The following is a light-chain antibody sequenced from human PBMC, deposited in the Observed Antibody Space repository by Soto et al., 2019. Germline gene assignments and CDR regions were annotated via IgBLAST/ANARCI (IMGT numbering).Light chain of an antibody. J-gene: IGLJ2*01. CDR2: SNN. Sequence: QSVLTQPPSASGTPGQRVTISCSGSSSNIGSNYVYWYQQLPGTAPKLLIYSNNQRPSGVPDRFSGSKSGTSAPLAISGLRSEDEADYYCAAWDDSLSVHVVFGGGTKVTVL. V-gene: IGLV1-47*02. CDR1: SSNIGSNY. CDR3: AAWDDSLSVHVV.